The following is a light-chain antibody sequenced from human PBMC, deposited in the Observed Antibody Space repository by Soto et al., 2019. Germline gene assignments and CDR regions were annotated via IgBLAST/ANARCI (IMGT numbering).Light chain of an antibody. V-gene: IGKV3-20*01. CDR3: QHHCSSPGFT. Sequence: EVVLTQSPGSLSLSPGERATLSCRATQRINNNFLAWYQQKPGQAPRLVIYGASSRATGIPDRFTGSGSGTDFILTISRLEPEDSAVYYCQHHCSSPGFTFGPGTKVEIK. CDR2: GAS. CDR1: QRINNNF. J-gene: IGKJ3*01.